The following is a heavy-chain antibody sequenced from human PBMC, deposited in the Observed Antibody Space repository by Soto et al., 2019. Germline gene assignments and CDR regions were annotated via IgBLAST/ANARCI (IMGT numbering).Heavy chain of an antibody. CDR3: ARARITMVREVIKYNMDV. V-gene: IGHV4-59*01. J-gene: IGHJ6*02. CDR1: GGSISTYY. D-gene: IGHD3-10*01. CDR2: IYNSGST. Sequence: SETLSLTCTVSGGSISTYYWSWIRRPPGKGLEWIGYIYNSGSTHSNPSLQSRVTVSVDTSKNQFSLKLSSVTAADTAIYYCARARITMVREVIKYNMDVWGQGTTVTV.